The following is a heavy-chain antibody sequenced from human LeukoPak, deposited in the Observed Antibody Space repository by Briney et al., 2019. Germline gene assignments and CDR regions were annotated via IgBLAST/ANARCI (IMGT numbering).Heavy chain of an antibody. CDR2: IYDSGTT. J-gene: IGHJ4*02. V-gene: IGHV4-31*03. D-gene: IGHD1-14*01. CDR3: ARGGDRRGFDY. Sequence: PSQTLSLTCIVSGGSISSGGYYWSWIRRHPGKGLEWIGYIYDSGTTYYNPSLKSRVSISVDTSKNQFSLKLSSVTAADTAVYYCARGGDRRGFDYWGQGTLVTVSS. CDR1: GGSISSGGYY.